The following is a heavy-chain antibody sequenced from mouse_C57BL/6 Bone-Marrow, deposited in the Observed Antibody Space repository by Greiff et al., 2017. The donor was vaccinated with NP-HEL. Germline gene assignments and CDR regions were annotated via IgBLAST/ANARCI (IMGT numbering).Heavy chain of an antibody. CDR1: GFTFSSYA. D-gene: IGHD1-1*01. V-gene: IGHV5-9-1*02. J-gene: IGHJ2*01. CDR2: ISSGGDYI. CDR3: TRDQGFTTVVAPYFDY. Sequence: DVMLVESGEGLVKPGGSLKLSCAASGFTFSSYAMSWVRQTPEKRLEWVAYISSGGDYIYYADTVKGRFTISRDNARNTLYLQMSSLKSEDTAMYYCTRDQGFTTVVAPYFDYWGQGTTLTVSS.